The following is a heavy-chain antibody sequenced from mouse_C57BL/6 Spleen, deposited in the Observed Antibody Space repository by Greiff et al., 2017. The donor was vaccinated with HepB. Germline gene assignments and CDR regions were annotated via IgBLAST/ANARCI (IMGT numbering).Heavy chain of an antibody. Sequence: EVKLMESGGGLVQPGGSLSLSCAASGFTFTDYYMSWVRQPPGKALEWLGFIRNKANGYTTEYSASVKGRFTISRDNSQSILYLQMNALRAEDSATYYCARYSDDYDWYFDVWGTGTTVTVSS. CDR1: GFTFTDYY. J-gene: IGHJ1*03. CDR2: IRNKANGYTT. CDR3: ARYSDDYDWYFDV. D-gene: IGHD2-4*01. V-gene: IGHV7-3*01.